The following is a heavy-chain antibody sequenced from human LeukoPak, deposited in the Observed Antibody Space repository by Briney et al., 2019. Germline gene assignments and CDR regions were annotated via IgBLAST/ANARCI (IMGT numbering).Heavy chain of an antibody. D-gene: IGHD3-16*01. V-gene: IGHV1-2*02. CDR2: SNPNSGGG. CDR1: GYTFTGEY. J-gene: IGHJ1*01. CDR3: ARGRQLHLGELFPFAEFFQR. Sequence: ASVRVSCTTSGYTFTGEYLHWVRQAPGQGGGWMGWSNPNSGGGKSAQKFQGRVIITRETTIRTAYMGLRSLSQAGTGAYFCARGRQLHLGELFPFAEFFQRWGQGTLVTVFS.